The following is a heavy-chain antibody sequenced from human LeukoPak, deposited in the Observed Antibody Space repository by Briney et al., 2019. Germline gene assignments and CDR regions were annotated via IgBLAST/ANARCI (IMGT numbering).Heavy chain of an antibody. CDR2: IRGSSGNA. CDR1: GFTFSSYA. CDR3: AKDGAKDDRTGSLGHYFDY. V-gene: IGHV3-23*01. D-gene: IGHD3-22*01. Sequence: GGSLRLSCAASGFTFSSYAMNWVGQVPEKGLEWASPIRGSSGNANYADSVKGRFTVSRDNSKNILYLQMISLRAEDTALYYCAKDGAKDDRTGSLGHYFDYWGQGILVIVSS. J-gene: IGHJ4*02.